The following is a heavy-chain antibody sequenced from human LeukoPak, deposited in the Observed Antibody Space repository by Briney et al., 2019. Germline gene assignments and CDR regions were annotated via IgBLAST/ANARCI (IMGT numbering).Heavy chain of an antibody. D-gene: IGHD3-10*01. J-gene: IGHJ4*02. Sequence: VGCLRLSCAASGFTFSSYGMHWVRQAPGKGLEWVAVISYDGSNTYYADSVKGRFTISRDNSKNMLYLQMNSLRAEDTAVYYCAKPYYYGSRSYMDYWGQGTLVTVS. V-gene: IGHV3-30*18. CDR3: AKPYYYGSRSYMDY. CDR2: ISYDGSNT. CDR1: GFTFSSYG.